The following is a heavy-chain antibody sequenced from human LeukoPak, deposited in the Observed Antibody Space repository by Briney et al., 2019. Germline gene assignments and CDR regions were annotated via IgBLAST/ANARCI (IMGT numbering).Heavy chain of an antibody. CDR1: GFTFSSSD. Sequence: GGSLRLSCAASGFTFSSSDMHWVRQGTGKGREWVSAIGTAGETYYGGSVKGRFIISRDTGKNSLYLQMNSLRAGDTAVYYCARVDNSAYSDWGQGTLVTVSS. V-gene: IGHV3-13*04. CDR2: IGTAGET. D-gene: IGHD3-16*01. CDR3: ARVDNSAYSD. J-gene: IGHJ4*02.